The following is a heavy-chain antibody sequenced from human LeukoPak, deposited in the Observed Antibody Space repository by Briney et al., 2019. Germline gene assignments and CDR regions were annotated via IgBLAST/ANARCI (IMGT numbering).Heavy chain of an antibody. V-gene: IGHV4-39*01. CDR2: IYYSGST. J-gene: IGHJ6*03. CDR3: ARQAGEPHYYYYYYMDV. CDR1: GGSISSSSYY. Sequence: PSETLSLTCTVSGGSISSSSYYWGWIRQPPGKGLEWIGSIYYSGSTYYNPSLKSRVTISVDTSKNQFSLKLSSVTAADTAVYYCARQAGEPHYYYYYYMDVWGKGTTVTVSS. D-gene: IGHD7-27*01.